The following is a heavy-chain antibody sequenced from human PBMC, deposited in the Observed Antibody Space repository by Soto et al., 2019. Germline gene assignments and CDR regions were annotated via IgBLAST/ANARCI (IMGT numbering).Heavy chain of an antibody. CDR1: VGSISTSSNY. CDR2: IYHSGST. CDR3: ARDRYIQFYDS. Sequence: SETLSLTCTFSVGSISTSSNYCTWIRQHPWRGLEYIGSIYHSGSTYYNPSSESRVIISLDKSNNQFSLRLNSVTAADTAMYYCARDRYIQFYDSWGPGTLVTVS. V-gene: IGHV4-31*03. D-gene: IGHD3-16*01. J-gene: IGHJ4*02.